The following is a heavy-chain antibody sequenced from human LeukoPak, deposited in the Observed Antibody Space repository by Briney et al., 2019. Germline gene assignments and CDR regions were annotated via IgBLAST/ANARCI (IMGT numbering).Heavy chain of an antibody. CDR1: VVRVSSEG. Sequence: GGALIRSCAATVVRVSSEGLSGLRQATRKGLEWVARVKSKSAGETTDYAAPVKGRFTISRDDSKNTLYLQMNSLKTEDTAVYYCTLIQGWGSGSYYRDFWGQGTLVTVSS. D-gene: IGHD3-10*01. CDR2: VKSKSAGETT. V-gene: IGHV3-15*01. CDR3: TLIQGWGSGSYYRDF. J-gene: IGHJ4*02.